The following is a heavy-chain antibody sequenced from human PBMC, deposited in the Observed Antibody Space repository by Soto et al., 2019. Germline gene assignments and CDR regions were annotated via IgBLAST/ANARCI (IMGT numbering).Heavy chain of an antibody. J-gene: IGHJ3*02. CDR2: IDPSDSYT. V-gene: IGHV5-10-1*01. Sequence: PGESLKISCKGSGYSFTSYWISWVRQMPGKGLEWMGKIDPSDSYTNYSPSFQGHVTISADKSISTAYLQWSSLKASDTAMYYCARRDRGGYNDHDAFDIWRQGTMVTVSS. CDR1: GYSFTSYW. D-gene: IGHD5-12*01. CDR3: ARRDRGGYNDHDAFDI.